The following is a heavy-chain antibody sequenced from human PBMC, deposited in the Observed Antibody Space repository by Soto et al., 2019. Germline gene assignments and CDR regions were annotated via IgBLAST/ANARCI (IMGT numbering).Heavy chain of an antibody. CDR2: IYYSGST. V-gene: IGHV4-59*01. CDR1: DCPISSKS. Sequence: SGTLSLTFTVPDCPISSKSWSWIRQLPGKGLEWIGYIYYSGSTNYNPSLKSRVTISVDTSKNQFSLKLSSVTAADTAVYYCARDFYDFWSGSDQGYYMDVWGKGTTVTVPS. CDR3: ARDFYDFWSGSDQGYYMDV. J-gene: IGHJ6*03. D-gene: IGHD3-3*01.